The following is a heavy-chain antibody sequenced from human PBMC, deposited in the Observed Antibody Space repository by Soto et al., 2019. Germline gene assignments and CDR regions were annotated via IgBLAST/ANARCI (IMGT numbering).Heavy chain of an antibody. Sequence: GASVKVSCKASGYTFTSCGISWVRQAPGQGLEWMGWISAYNGNTNYAQKLQGRVTMTTDTSTSTAYMELRSLRSDDTAVYYCARVADSAYCSSTSCYGVNWFDPWGQGTLVTVSS. J-gene: IGHJ5*02. CDR1: GYTFTSCG. D-gene: IGHD2-2*01. CDR3: ARVADSAYCSSTSCYGVNWFDP. V-gene: IGHV1-18*01. CDR2: ISAYNGNT.